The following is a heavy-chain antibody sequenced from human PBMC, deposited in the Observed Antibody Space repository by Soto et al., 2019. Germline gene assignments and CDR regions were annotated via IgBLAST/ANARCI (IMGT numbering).Heavy chain of an antibody. CDR3: ARARRGWLRENYYYCMDV. V-gene: IGHV1-69*13. Sequence: VASVKVSCKASGGTFSCYAVNWVRQAPGQGLEWMGVIIPIFGTANYAQKFQGRVTITADASTSTAYMELSSLRSEDTAVYYCARARRGWLRENYYYCMDVWGQGTTVTVSS. D-gene: IGHD5-18*01. J-gene: IGHJ6*02. CDR2: IIPIFGTA. CDR1: GGTFSCYA.